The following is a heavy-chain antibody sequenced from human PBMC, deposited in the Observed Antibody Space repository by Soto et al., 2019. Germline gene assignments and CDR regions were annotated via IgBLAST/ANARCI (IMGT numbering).Heavy chain of an antibody. D-gene: IGHD7-27*01. CDR1: GYTFTSYY. CDR3: ARDLMSGAY. V-gene: IGHV1-46*01. CDR2: INPSGGST. Sequence: QVQLVQSGAEVKKPGASVKVSCKASGYTFTSYYIHWVRQAPGQGLEWMGIINPSGGSTSYAQKLQGRVTVTRDTSTSTVYMDLSSLRSEDTAVYYCARDLMSGAYWGQGTLVTVSS. J-gene: IGHJ4*02.